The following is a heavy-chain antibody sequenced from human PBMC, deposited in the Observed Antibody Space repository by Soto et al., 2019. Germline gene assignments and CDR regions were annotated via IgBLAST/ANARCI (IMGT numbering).Heavy chain of an antibody. CDR2: IIPLFRTP. D-gene: IGHD4-4*01. Sequence: QVQLVQSGAEMKEPGSSVKVSCKTSGGTFSSSAISWLRQAPGQGLEWMGGIIPLFRTPDYAQKFQGRVTIAADESTSTAYMELSSLRSEDTAVYYWAIDNDRLQLGGNSYYRLDVWGQGTTMPVSS. CDR1: GGTFSSSA. V-gene: IGHV1-69*12. CDR3: AIDNDRLQLGGNSYYRLDV. J-gene: IGHJ6*02.